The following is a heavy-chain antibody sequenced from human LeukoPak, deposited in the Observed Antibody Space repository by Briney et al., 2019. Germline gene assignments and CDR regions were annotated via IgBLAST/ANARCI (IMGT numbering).Heavy chain of an antibody. J-gene: IGHJ4*02. Sequence: PGGSLRLSCVASGFTFSSYWMSWVRQAPGKGLEWVANIKQDGSEKYYVDSVKGRFTISRDNAKNSLYLQMNSLRAEDTAVYYCARVGGASYSYGYFDYWGQGTLVTVSS. V-gene: IGHV3-7*01. CDR1: GFTFSSYW. D-gene: IGHD5-18*01. CDR3: ARVGGASYSYGYFDY. CDR2: IKQDGSEK.